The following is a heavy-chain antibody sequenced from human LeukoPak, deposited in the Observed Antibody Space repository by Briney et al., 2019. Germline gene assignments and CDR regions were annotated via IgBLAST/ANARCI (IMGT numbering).Heavy chain of an antibody. CDR1: GGSISNYY. V-gene: IGHV4-59*08. D-gene: IGHD6-13*01. CDR2: INYSVST. J-gene: IGHJ1*01. CDR3: ARHGGYSSPYLH. Sequence: SGTLSLTRTVSGGSISNYYWSCIRQPPGKGVGCMGDINYSVSTKYNPSLQSRVAISADTSKHQFPLKLSSVTATDTAVYYCARHGGYSSPYLHWGQGNLVTVSS.